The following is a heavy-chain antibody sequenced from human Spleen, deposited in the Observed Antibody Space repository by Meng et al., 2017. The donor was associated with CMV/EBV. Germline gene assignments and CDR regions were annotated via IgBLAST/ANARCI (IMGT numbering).Heavy chain of an antibody. CDR1: GYSFTTYW. J-gene: IGHJ5*02. CDR3: ARQLDTRTWDNWFDP. V-gene: IGHV5-51*01. Sequence: GESLKISCKGFGYSFTTYWIGWVRQMPGKGLEWMGIIYPGDSDTTYSPSFQGQVTISADKSISTTYLQWSSLKASDTAIYYCARQLDTRTWDNWFDPWGQGTLVTVSS. CDR2: IYPGDSDT. D-gene: IGHD2-2*01.